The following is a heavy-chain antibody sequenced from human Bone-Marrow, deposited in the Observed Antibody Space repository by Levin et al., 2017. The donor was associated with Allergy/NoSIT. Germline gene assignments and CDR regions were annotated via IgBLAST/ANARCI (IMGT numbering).Heavy chain of an antibody. D-gene: IGHD1-1*01. CDR3: ARDAGIDYFDY. J-gene: IGHJ4*02. CDR1: GYSFARHW. V-gene: IGHV5-51*01. Sequence: PGESLKISCKGAGYSFARHWIGWVRQKPGKGLEWMGTVYPGDSDTRYSPSFQGHVTISVDKSINTAYLHWSSLKASDTAMYYCARDAGIDYFDYWGQGTLVTVSS. CDR2: VYPGDSDT.